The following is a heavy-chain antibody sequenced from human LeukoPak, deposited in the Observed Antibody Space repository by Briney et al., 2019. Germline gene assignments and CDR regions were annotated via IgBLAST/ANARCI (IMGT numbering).Heavy chain of an antibody. D-gene: IGHD6-13*01. CDR3: AREVGTGSSSWYSYIDC. V-gene: IGHV1-69*13. J-gene: IGHJ4*02. CDR1: GGTFSSYA. Sequence: SVKVSCKASGGTFSSYAIRWVRQAPGQGLELMGGIIPIFGTANYAQKFQGRVTITADESTSTAYMELSSLRSEDTAVYYCAREVGTGSSSWYSYIDCWGQGTLVTVSS. CDR2: IIPIFGTA.